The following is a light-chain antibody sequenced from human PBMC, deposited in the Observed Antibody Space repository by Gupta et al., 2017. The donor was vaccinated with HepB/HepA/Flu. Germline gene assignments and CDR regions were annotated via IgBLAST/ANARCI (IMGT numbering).Light chain of an antibody. CDR3: MMWYLSAGG. CDR1: SGLNVGAFR. Sequence: QAVLTQPSSLSASPGASASLTCTLRSGLNVGAFRIYWYQQKPGSPPQYLLKYKSDSDKHQGSGVPSRFSGSKDASANAGILLISGLQSEDESYYYCMMWYLSAGGFGGGTKLTVL. J-gene: IGLJ3*02. V-gene: IGLV5-45*02. CDR2: YKSDSDK.